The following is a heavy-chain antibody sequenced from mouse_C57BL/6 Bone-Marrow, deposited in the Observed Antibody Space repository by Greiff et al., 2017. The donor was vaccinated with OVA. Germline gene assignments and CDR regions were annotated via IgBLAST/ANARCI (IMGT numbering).Heavy chain of an antibody. Sequence: QVQLKESGAELVKPGASVKISCKASGYTFSTYWMNWVKQRPGKGLEWIGQIYPGDGDTNYNGKFKGKATLTADKSSSTAYMQLSRLTSADSAVYFCARGAYWGQGTLVTVSS. CDR2: IYPGDGDT. CDR1: GYTFSTYW. J-gene: IGHJ3*01. V-gene: IGHV1-80*01. CDR3: ARGAY.